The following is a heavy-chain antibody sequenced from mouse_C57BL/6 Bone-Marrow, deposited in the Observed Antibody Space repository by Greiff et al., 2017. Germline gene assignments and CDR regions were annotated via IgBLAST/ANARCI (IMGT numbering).Heavy chain of an antibody. V-gene: IGHV1-39*01. CDR3: AIRWLEGV. J-gene: IGHJ1*03. Sequence: VQLQQSGPELVKPGASVKISCKASGYSFTDYNMNWVKQSNGKSLEWIGLINPNYGTTSYNQKFKGNATLTVDQSSSTAYMQLNSLTSADSAVYYGAIRWLEGVWGTGTTLTVSS. CDR2: INPNYGTT. D-gene: IGHD2-3*01. CDR1: GYSFTDYN.